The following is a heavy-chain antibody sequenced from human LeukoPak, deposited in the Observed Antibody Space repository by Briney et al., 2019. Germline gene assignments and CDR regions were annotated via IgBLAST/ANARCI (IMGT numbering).Heavy chain of an antibody. CDR3: ATAVYVSSGSQPDY. CDR2: ISAYNGNT. CDR1: GYTFTSYG. D-gene: IGHD3-22*01. J-gene: IGHJ4*02. V-gene: IGHV1-18*01. Sequence: GASVKVSCKASGYTFTSYGISWVRQAPGQGLEWMGWISAYNGNTNYAQKLQGRVTMTTDTSTSTAYMELSRLRSEDTAVYYCATAVYVSSGSQPDYWGQGTLVTVSS.